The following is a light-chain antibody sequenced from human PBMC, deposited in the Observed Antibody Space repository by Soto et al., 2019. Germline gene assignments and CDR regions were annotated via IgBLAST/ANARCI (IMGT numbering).Light chain of an antibody. CDR1: QSVSSY. CDR2: DAS. Sequence: EIVLTQSPATLSLSPGERATLSCRARQSVSSYLAWYQQKPGQAPRLLIYDASNRATGIPARFSGSGSGTDFTLTISSLEPEDFAVYDCQQRSNWPALTFGGGTKVEIK. V-gene: IGKV3-11*01. J-gene: IGKJ4*01. CDR3: QQRSNWPALT.